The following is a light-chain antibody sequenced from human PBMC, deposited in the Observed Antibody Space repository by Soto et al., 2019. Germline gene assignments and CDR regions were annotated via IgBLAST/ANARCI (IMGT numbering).Light chain of an antibody. CDR1: QSVSNN. J-gene: IGKJ1*01. Sequence: EIVMTQSPATLSVSPGERATLSCRASQSVSNNLAWYQKKPGQAPRLLIYGASTRATGIPARFSGSGSGTEFTLTISSLQSEDFAFFYCQQYSNWWTFGQWTRVDIK. CDR2: GAS. V-gene: IGKV3-15*01. CDR3: QQYSNWWT.